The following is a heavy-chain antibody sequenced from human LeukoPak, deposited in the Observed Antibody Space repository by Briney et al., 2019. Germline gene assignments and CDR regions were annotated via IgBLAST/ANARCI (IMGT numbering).Heavy chain of an antibody. CDR2: ISSSSSYI. Sequence: PGGSLRLSCAASGFTFSSYSMNWVRQAPGKGLEWVSSISSSSSYIYYADSVKGRFTISRDNAKNSLYLQMNSLRAEDTAVYYCARYGNGAWLAHYAFDSWGQGTMVTVSS. CDR3: ARYGNGAWLAHYAFDS. D-gene: IGHD6-19*01. J-gene: IGHJ3*02. CDR1: GFTFSSYS. V-gene: IGHV3-21*01.